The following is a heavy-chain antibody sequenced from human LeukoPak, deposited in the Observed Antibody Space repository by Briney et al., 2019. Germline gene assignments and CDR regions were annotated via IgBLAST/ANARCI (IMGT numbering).Heavy chain of an antibody. D-gene: IGHD2-21*02. CDR1: GFTFSNYE. J-gene: IGHJ3*02. CDR2: ISGNGNTI. CDR3: ARRPYCGGDCYSLDAFDI. V-gene: IGHV3-48*03. Sequence: GGSLRLSCAASGFTFSNYEMNWVRQAPGKGLEWLSYISGNGNTIYYADSVKGRFTISRDNAKNSLYLQMNSLRAEDSAVYYCARRPYCGGDCYSLDAFDIWGQGTMVTVSS.